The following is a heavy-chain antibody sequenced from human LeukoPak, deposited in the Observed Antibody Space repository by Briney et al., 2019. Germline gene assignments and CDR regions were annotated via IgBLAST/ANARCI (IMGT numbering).Heavy chain of an antibody. CDR3: ARWGPYCSSASCYGLGY. J-gene: IGHJ4*02. V-gene: IGHV3-74*01. D-gene: IGHD2-2*01. Sequence: GGSLRLSCAASGFTFSTYWMHWVRQAPGKGLVWVSRINSDGTNTGYADSVKGRFTISRDNAKNTVYLQMNSLRAEDTAVYYCARWGPYCSSASCYGLGYWGQGTPVTVSS. CDR2: INSDGTNT. CDR1: GFTFSTYW.